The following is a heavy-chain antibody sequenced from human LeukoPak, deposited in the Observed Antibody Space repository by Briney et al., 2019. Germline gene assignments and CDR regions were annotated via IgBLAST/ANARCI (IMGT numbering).Heavy chain of an antibody. CDR2: INHSGST. J-gene: IGHJ4*02. D-gene: IGHD3-10*01. Sequence: PSETLSLTCAVYGGSFSGYYWSWIRQPPGKGLEWIGEINHSGSTNYNPSLKSRVTISVDTSKNQFSLKLSSVTAADTAVYYCARLISYGSARNFGYWGQGTLVTVSS. V-gene: IGHV4-34*01. CDR1: GGSFSGYY. CDR3: ARLISYGSARNFGY.